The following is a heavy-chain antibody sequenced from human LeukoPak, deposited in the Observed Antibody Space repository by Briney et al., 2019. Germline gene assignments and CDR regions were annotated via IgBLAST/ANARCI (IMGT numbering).Heavy chain of an antibody. J-gene: IGHJ2*01. Sequence: PSETLSLTCNVSGDSIRSGSHYCGWIRQPPGKGLEWIGSIHYGGSTFYSPSLKSRLTISVDTSTNQIFLKLSSVTAADTATYYCARRKDYYDSRGFPAEWYYDPWGRGTLVSVSS. D-gene: IGHD3-22*01. CDR3: ARRKDYYDSRGFPAEWYYDP. V-gene: IGHV4-39*01. CDR1: GDSIRSGSHY. CDR2: IHYGGST.